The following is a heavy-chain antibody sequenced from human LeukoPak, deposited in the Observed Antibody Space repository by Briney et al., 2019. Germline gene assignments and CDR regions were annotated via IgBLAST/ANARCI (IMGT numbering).Heavy chain of an antibody. CDR1: GFTFSSYS. Sequence: GGSLRLSCAASGFTFSSYSMNWVRQAPGKGLEWVSAISGSGGSTYHADSVKGRFTISRDNSKNTLYLQMNSLRAEDTAVYYCAKCIYRYQLLRDYYYYGMDVWGQGTTVTVSS. D-gene: IGHD2-2*01. J-gene: IGHJ6*02. CDR2: ISGSGGST. CDR3: AKCIYRYQLLRDYYYYGMDV. V-gene: IGHV3-23*01.